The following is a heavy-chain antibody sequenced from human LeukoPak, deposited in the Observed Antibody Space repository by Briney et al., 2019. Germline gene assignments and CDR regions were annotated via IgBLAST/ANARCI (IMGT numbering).Heavy chain of an antibody. CDR1: GYTFTNYG. Sequence: ASVKVSCQASGYTFTNYGFSWVGQAPGQGREWMGWISAYNGNTNYAQKLQGRVTLTTDTSTSTAYMDLRSLGSDDTAVYYCARGPGGILTGYYDYWGQGTLVTVSS. CDR3: ARGPGGILTGYYDY. D-gene: IGHD3-9*01. J-gene: IGHJ4*02. CDR2: ISAYNGNT. V-gene: IGHV1-18*01.